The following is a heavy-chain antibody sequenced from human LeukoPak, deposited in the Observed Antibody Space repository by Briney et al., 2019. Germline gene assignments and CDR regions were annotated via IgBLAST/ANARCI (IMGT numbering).Heavy chain of an antibody. D-gene: IGHD1-26*01. J-gene: IGHJ6*02. CDR2: IYYTGTT. CDR3: ARSYSGTSYYYYGMDV. Sequence: SETLSLTCTVSGGSISYYYWSWIRQPPGKGLEWIAYIYYTGTTNYNPSLKSRVTISLDTSKNQFSLKLTSVTAADTAAYYCARSYSGTSYYYYGMDVWGQGTTVTVSS. V-gene: IGHV4-59*01. CDR1: GGSISYYY.